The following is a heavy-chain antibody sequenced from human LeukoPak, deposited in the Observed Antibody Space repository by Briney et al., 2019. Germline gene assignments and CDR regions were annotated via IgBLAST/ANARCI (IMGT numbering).Heavy chain of an antibody. CDR2: IIGGGGNT. V-gene: IGHV3-23*01. J-gene: IGHJ5*02. D-gene: IGHD2-15*01. CDR1: GFTFNNYA. CDR3: ATFCSGGDCYSFAP. Sequence: GGSLRLSCAASGFTFNNYAMTWVRQAPGKGLEWVSTIIGGGGNTDYADPVKGRFTISRDNSKDTLFLQMDSLRVEDTAVYYCATFCSGGDCYSFAPWGQGTLVTVSS.